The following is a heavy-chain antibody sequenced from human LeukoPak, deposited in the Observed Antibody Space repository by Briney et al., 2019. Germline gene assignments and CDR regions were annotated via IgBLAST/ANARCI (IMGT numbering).Heavy chain of an antibody. D-gene: IGHD3-9*01. J-gene: IGHJ4*02. CDR1: GFTFSSYG. CDR3: AKLGFVLRYFDWLWGGAIDY. V-gene: IGHV3-30*18. Sequence: GGSLRLSCAASGFTFSSYGMHWVRQAPGKGLEWVAVISYDGSNKYYADSVKGRFTISRDNSKNTLYLQMNSLRAEDTALYYCAKLGFVLRYFDWLWGGAIDYWGQGTLVTVSS. CDR2: ISYDGSNK.